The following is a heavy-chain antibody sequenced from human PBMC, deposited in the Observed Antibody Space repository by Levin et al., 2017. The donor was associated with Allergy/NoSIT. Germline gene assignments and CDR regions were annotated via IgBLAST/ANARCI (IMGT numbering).Heavy chain of an antibody. J-gene: IGHJ4*02. Sequence: KPGGSLRLSCAASGFTFSNAWMSWVRQAPGKGLEWVGRIRSKTDGGTTEYAAFVRGTFSISRDDSKDTLYLQMNSLKTEDTAVYYCTTDPRKRCSGGTCYSSGIDHWGQGTLVTVSS. D-gene: IGHD2-15*01. V-gene: IGHV3-15*01. CDR2: IRSKTDGGTT. CDR3: TTDPRKRCSGGTCYSSGIDH. CDR1: GFTFSNAW.